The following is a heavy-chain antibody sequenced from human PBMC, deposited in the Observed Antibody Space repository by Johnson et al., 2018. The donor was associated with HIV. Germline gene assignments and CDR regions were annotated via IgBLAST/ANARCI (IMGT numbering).Heavy chain of an antibody. CDR3: ARDNIVLMVGGAFDI. CDR2: ISYDGSNK. J-gene: IGHJ3*02. CDR1: GFTFSSYA. V-gene: IGHV3-30*04. D-gene: IGHD2-8*01. Sequence: QMLLVESGGGVVQPGRSLRLSCAASGFTFSSYAMHWVRQAPGKGLEWVAVISYDGSNKHYADSVKGRFTISRDNSKNTLYLQMNSLRAEDTAVYYCARDNIVLMVGGAFDIWGQGTMVTVSS.